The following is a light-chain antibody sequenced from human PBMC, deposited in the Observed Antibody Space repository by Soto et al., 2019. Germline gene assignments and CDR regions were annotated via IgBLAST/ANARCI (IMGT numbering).Light chain of an antibody. V-gene: IGLV1-47*01. CDR3: AAWDDSLSGGV. J-gene: IGLJ1*01. CDR2: RNN. Sequence: QSVLTQPPSASGTPGQRVTISCSGSSSNIGSNYVYWYQQLPGTAPKLLIYRNNQRPSGVPDRFSGSKSGTSASLAISGLRSEDEADYSCAAWDDSLSGGVFGTGTKLTVL. CDR1: SSNIGSNY.